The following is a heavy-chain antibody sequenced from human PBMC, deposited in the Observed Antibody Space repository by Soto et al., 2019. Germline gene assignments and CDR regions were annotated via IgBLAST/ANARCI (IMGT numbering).Heavy chain of an antibody. Sequence: PGGSLRLSCAASGFTVTRYRMNWVLQAPGKGLEWVSSISSTTNYIYYGDSMKGRFTISRDNAKNSLYLEMNSLRAEDTAMYYCARESEDLTSNFDYWGQGTLVTVSS. CDR1: GFTVTRYR. J-gene: IGHJ4*02. V-gene: IGHV3-21*06. CDR2: ISSTTNYI. CDR3: ARESEDLTSNFDY.